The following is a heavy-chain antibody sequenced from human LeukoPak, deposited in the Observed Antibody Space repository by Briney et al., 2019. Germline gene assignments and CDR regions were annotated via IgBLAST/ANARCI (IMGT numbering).Heavy chain of an antibody. CDR1: GGSISSSSY. Sequence: SETLSLTCTVSGGSISSSSYWGWIRQPPGKGLEWIANIYYSGGTYFNPSLKSRVTISADTSKNQFSLKLSSVSAADTAVYYCARREIRGLMGYCSSSSCSIDYWGQGTLVTVSS. CDR2: IYYSGGT. CDR3: ARREIRGLMGYCSSSSCSIDY. J-gene: IGHJ4*02. D-gene: IGHD2-2*01. V-gene: IGHV4-39*01.